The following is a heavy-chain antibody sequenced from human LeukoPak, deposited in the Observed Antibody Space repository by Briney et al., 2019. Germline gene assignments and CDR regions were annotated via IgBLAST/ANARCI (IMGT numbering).Heavy chain of an antibody. CDR1: GYTFTSYY. D-gene: IGHD3-22*01. J-gene: IGHJ4*02. V-gene: IGHV1-18*04. CDR2: ISAYNGNT. CDR3: ARGGLSSSGYPVDY. Sequence: ASVKVSCKASGYTFTSYYMHWVRQAPGQGLEWMGWISAYNGNTNYAQKLQGRVTMTADTSTSTAYMELRSLRSDDTAVYYCARGGLSSSGYPVDYWGQGTLVTVSS.